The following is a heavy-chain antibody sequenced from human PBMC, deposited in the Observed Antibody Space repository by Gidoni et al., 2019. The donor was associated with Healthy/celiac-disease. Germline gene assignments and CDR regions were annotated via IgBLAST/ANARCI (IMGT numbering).Heavy chain of an antibody. CDR1: GFTVSSNY. CDR2: IYSGGRT. J-gene: IGHJ6*02. V-gene: IGHV3-53*02. D-gene: IGHD5-18*01. CDR3: ARSPPRGYSYGYNYYYGMDV. Sequence: EVQLVETGGGLIQPGGSLRLSCAASGFTVSSNYMSWVRQAPGKGLEWVSVIYSGGRTYYADSVKGRFTISRDNSKNTLYLQMNSLRAEDTAVYYCARSPPRGYSYGYNYYYGMDVWGQGTTVTVSS.